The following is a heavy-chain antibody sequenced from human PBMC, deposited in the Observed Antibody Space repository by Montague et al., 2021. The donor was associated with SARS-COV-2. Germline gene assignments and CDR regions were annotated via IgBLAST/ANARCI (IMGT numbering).Heavy chain of an antibody. J-gene: IGHJ4*02. D-gene: IGHD4-17*01. V-gene: IGHV4-59*02. CDR2: IYDSGST. CDR3: ARGNTVTTFGGPYYIDS. Sequence: SETLSLTCIVSGRSVRSYFWSWIRQPPGKGLEWIGNIYDSGSTNYNPSLKSRVTISVDTSKNQFSLKLSAVTAADTAVYYCARGNTVTTFGGPYYIDSWGQGTLVTVSA. CDR1: GRSVRSYF.